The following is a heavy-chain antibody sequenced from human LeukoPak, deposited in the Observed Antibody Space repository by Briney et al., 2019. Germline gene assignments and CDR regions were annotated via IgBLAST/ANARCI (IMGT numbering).Heavy chain of an antibody. Sequence: GGSLRLSCAASGFTFSSYAMSWVRQAPGRGLEWVSSIDASGGSTYYADSVKGRFTISRDNSKNTFYLQMNSLRADDTAVYYCAKGSGSGWYGWFAPWGQGTLVTVSS. D-gene: IGHD6-19*01. CDR2: IDASGGST. J-gene: IGHJ5*02. V-gene: IGHV3-23*01. CDR1: GFTFSSYA. CDR3: AKGSGSGWYGWFAP.